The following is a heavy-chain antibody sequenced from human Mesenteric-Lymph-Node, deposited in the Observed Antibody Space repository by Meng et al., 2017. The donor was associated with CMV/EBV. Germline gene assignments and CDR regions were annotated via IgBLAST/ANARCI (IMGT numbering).Heavy chain of an antibody. CDR2: IKQDGSEK. D-gene: IGHD1-7*01. J-gene: IGHJ4*02. CDR3: VRDWFEYNWNSAPDY. V-gene: IGHV3-7*01. CDR1: GFTFSSYW. Sequence: GESLKISCAASGFTFSSYWMSWVRQAPGKGLEWVANIKQDGSEKYYVDSVKGRFTISRDDSKSTQYLHMTSLRPGDTAVYFCVRDWFEYNWNSAPDYWGQGTLVTVSS.